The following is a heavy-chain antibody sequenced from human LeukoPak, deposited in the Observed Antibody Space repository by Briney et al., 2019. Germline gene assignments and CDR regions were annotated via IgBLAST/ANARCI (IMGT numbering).Heavy chain of an antibody. CDR2: ISYDGSNK. Sequence: GRSLRPSCAASGFTFSSYAMHWVRQAPGKGLEWVAVISYDGSNKYYADSVKGRFTISRDNSKNTLYLQMNSLRAEDTAVYYCASPMYSSTWTPFDYWGQGTLVTASS. J-gene: IGHJ4*02. CDR1: GFTFSSYA. D-gene: IGHD6-13*01. CDR3: ASPMYSSTWTPFDY. V-gene: IGHV3-30*04.